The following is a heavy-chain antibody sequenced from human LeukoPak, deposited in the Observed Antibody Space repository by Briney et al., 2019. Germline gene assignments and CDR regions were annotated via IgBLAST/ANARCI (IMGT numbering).Heavy chain of an antibody. D-gene: IGHD6-19*01. Sequence: ASVKVSCKASGYTFTGYYMHWVRQAPGQGLEWMGWINPNSGGTKYAQKFQGRATMTRDTSISTAYMELSRLRSDDTAVYYCARDQAVGPQRPCFDYWGQGTLVTVSS. J-gene: IGHJ4*02. V-gene: IGHV1-2*02. CDR2: INPNSGGT. CDR3: ARDQAVGPQRPCFDY. CDR1: GYTFTGYY.